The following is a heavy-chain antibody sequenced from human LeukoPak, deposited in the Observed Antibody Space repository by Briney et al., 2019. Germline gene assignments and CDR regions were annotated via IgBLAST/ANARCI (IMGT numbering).Heavy chain of an antibody. Sequence: GGSLRLSCAASGFTFSSYWMHWVRQAPGKGLVWVSRINSDGSSTSYADSVKGRFTISRDNAKNTLYLQMNSLRAEDTAVYYWAKGGGGGLAAAGTWYFDYWGQGTLVTVSS. CDR2: INSDGSST. CDR3: AKGGGGGLAAAGTWYFDY. V-gene: IGHV3-74*01. CDR1: GFTFSSYW. J-gene: IGHJ4*02. D-gene: IGHD6-13*01.